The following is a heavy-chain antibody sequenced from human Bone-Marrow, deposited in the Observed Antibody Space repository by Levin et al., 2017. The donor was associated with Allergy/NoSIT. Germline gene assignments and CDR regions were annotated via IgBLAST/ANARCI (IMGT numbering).Heavy chain of an antibody. CDR3: AKDYCTGGSCYLFDP. V-gene: IGHV3-23*01. CDR1: GFTFSSYA. D-gene: IGHD2-15*01. Sequence: LSLTCAASGFTFSSYAMSWVRQAPGKGLEWVSTLSGTGGSTYYADSVKGRFTISRDNSKNTLYLQMNSLRADDTAVYYCAKDYCTGGSCYLFDPWGQGTLVTVSS. J-gene: IGHJ5*02. CDR2: LSGTGGST.